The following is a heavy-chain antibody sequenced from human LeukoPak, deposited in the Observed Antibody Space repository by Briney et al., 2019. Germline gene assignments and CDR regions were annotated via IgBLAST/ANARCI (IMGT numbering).Heavy chain of an antibody. Sequence: PGGSLRLSCAASGFTFSSYAMSWVRQAPGKGLEWVSAISGSGGSTYYADSVKGRFTISRDNSKNTLYLQMNSLRAEDTAVYYCAKGLVRGVIITDHYFDYWGQGTLVTVSS. CDR1: GFTFSSYA. CDR3: AKGLVRGVIITDHYFDY. D-gene: IGHD3-10*01. V-gene: IGHV3-23*01. J-gene: IGHJ4*02. CDR2: ISGSGGST.